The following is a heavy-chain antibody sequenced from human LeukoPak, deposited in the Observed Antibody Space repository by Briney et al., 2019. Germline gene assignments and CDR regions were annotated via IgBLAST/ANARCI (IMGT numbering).Heavy chain of an antibody. D-gene: IGHD7-27*01. V-gene: IGHV4-4*07. CDR2: YASGTT. J-gene: IGHJ4*02. CDR1: GACLAFYS. Sequence: SETLSLTCSVSGACLAFYSWNWIRQPAGKGLEWIGRYASGTTTHNPSLKSQFTMSIDTSKNQVSLKLTSVTAVDTAVYYCATGDHSFDNWGQGTLVTVTP. CDR3: ATGDHSFDN.